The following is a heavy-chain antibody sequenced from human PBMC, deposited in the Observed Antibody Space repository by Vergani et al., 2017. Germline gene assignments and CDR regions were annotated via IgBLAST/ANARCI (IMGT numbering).Heavy chain of an antibody. CDR2: IDPSDSYT. Sequence: EVQLVQSGAEVKKPGESLRISCKGSGYSFTSYWISWVRQMPGKGLEWMGRIDPSDSYTNYSPSFQGHVTISADKSISTAYLQWSSLKASDTAMYYCARDPSPYYYDSSGRSPEYFQHWGQGTLVTVSS. CDR3: ARDPSPYYYDSSGRSPEYFQH. J-gene: IGHJ1*01. CDR1: GYSFTSYW. D-gene: IGHD3-22*01. V-gene: IGHV5-10-1*01.